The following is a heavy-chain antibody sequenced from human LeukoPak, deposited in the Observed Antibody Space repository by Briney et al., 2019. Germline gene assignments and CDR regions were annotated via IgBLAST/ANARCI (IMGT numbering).Heavy chain of an antibody. Sequence: PSETLSLTCSVSGGSISSYFWSWIRQPAGKGLEWIGRIYPSGSTNYNPSLKSRGTMSLDTSKSQFSLKLSAVMAAHTAVYYCARLGYTYGYAFDAWGQGTLVTVSS. CDR1: GGSISSYF. J-gene: IGHJ4*02. D-gene: IGHD5-18*01. CDR2: IYPSGST. V-gene: IGHV4-4*07. CDR3: ARLGYTYGYAFDA.